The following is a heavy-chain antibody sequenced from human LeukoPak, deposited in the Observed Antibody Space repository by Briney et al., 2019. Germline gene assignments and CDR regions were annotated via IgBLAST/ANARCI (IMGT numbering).Heavy chain of an antibody. CDR3: SSYDNSGYYDRNY. J-gene: IGHJ4*02. V-gene: IGHV3-73*01. D-gene: IGHD3-22*01. CDR2: VRTKGNGYAT. CDR1: GFTFSGSA. Sequence: GGSLRLSCAASGFTFSGSAIHWVRQASGKGLEWVGRVRTKGNGYATQYAAPVKGRFTISRDDSKNTAYLQMNSLKTEDTAVYFCSSYDNSGYYDRNYWGQGTLVTVSS.